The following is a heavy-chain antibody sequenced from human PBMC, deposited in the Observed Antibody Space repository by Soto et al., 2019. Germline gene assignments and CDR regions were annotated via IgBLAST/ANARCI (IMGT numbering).Heavy chain of an antibody. J-gene: IGHJ5*02. CDR2: IKFSGST. CDR3: ARILLANNSVTWFAP. D-gene: IGHD3-3*02. CDR1: GGSIRDGCSF. Sequence: SETLSLTCSVSGGSIRDGCSFWAWIRQPPGKGLEWIATIKFSGSTYYNPSLKSRVTMSVEKSKSQFALELKSVTAADTPVYQCARILLANNSVTWFAPRSQRTLVTVSS. V-gene: IGHV4-39*01.